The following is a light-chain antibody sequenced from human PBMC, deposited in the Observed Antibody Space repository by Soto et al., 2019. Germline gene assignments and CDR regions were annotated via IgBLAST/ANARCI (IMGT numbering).Light chain of an antibody. CDR2: EVS. Sequence: PGHSITISCTGTSSDVGGYNYVSWYQQHPGKAPTLMISEVSNRPSGVSNRFSGSKSGNTASLTISGLQAEDEADYYCSSYTGSNLGVFGTGTKVTVL. V-gene: IGLV2-14*01. CDR3: SSYTGSNLGV. CDR1: SSDVGGYNY. J-gene: IGLJ1*01.